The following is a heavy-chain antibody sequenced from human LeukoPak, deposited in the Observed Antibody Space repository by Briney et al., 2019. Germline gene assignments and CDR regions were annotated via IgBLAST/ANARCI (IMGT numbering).Heavy chain of an antibody. V-gene: IGHV3-66*01. D-gene: IGHD3-16*01. Sequence: HTGGSLRLSCSASGFTVSSNYMSWVRQAPGKGLEWVSVIYSGGSTYYADSVKGRFTISRDNSKNTLYLQMNSLRAEDTAVYYCAREGAGSFDYWGQGTLVTVSS. CDR2: IYSGGST. CDR3: AREGAGSFDY. J-gene: IGHJ4*02. CDR1: GFTVSSNY.